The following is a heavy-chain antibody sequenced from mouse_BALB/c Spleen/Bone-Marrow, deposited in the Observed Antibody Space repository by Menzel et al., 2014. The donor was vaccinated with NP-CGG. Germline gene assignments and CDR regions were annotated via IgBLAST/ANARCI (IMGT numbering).Heavy chain of an antibody. CDR3: ARGGYYEALSY. CDR1: GHSFTGYA. D-gene: IGHD1-1*01. CDR2: INPHNVGT. J-gene: IGHJ2*01. V-gene: IGHV1-26*01. Sequence: VHVKQSGPELVKPGASMKISCKASGHSFTGYAINWVKQSHGKTLEWIGLINPHNVGTSYNQKLKGKATLTVDKSSSTAYMELLSLTSEDSAVYYCARGGYYEALSYWGQGTTLTVSS.